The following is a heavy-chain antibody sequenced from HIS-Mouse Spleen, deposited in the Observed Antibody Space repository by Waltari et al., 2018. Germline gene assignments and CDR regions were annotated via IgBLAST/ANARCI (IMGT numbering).Heavy chain of an antibody. J-gene: IGHJ3*02. CDR2: MKPNSGNT. Sequence: QVQLVQSGAEVKKPGASVKVSCKASGYTFTSYDINWVRQATGQGLEWMGWMKPNSGNTGYAQKFQGRVTMTRNTSISTAYMELSSLRSEDTAVYYCARTALDFWSGYYAFDIWGQGTMVTVSS. CDR3: ARTALDFWSGYYAFDI. D-gene: IGHD3-3*01. CDR1: GYTFTSYD. V-gene: IGHV1-8*01.